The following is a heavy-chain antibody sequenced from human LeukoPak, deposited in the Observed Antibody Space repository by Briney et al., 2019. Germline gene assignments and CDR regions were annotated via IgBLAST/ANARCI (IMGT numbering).Heavy chain of an antibody. V-gene: IGHV3-21*01. J-gene: IGHJ4*02. CDR2: ISSSSSYI. D-gene: IGHD5-12*01. CDR1: GFTFSSHS. Sequence: GGSLRLSCPASGFTFSSHSMNWVRQAPGKGLEWVSSISSSSSYIYYADSVKGRFTISRDNAKNSLYLQMNSLGAEDTAVYYCARDRQIVATTNYFDYWGQGTLVTVSS. CDR3: ARDRQIVATTNYFDY.